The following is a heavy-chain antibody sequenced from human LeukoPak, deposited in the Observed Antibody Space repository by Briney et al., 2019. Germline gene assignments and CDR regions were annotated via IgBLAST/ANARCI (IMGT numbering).Heavy chain of an antibody. CDR1: GYSFTSYW. Sequence: GGSLKISXKGSGYSFTSYWIGWVHQMPGKGLEWIGIIYPGDADTRYSPSFQGQFTISADKSISTAYLQWSSLKASDTAMYYCARPSASRSGYDSVYYWGQGTLVTVSS. CDR2: IYPGDADT. D-gene: IGHD5-12*01. V-gene: IGHV5-51*07. J-gene: IGHJ4*02. CDR3: ARPSASRSGYDSVYY.